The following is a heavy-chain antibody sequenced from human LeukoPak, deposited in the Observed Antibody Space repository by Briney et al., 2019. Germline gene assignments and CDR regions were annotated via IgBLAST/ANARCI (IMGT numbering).Heavy chain of an antibody. CDR3: ARVDDSSGYWN. D-gene: IGHD3-22*01. CDR2: IYYSGST. CDR1: GGSISSGDYY. V-gene: IGHV4-30-4*01. J-gene: IGHJ4*02. Sequence: PSETLSLTCTVSGGSISSGDYYWSWIRQPPGKGLEWIGYIYYSGSTYYNPSLKSRVTISVDTSKNQFSLKLSSATAADTAVYYCARVDDSSGYWNWGQGTLVTVSS.